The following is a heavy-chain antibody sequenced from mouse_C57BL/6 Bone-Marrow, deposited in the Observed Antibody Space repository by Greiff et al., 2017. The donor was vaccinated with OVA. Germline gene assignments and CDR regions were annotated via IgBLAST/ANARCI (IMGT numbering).Heavy chain of an antibody. Sequence: VQLQQSGAELVRPGASVKLSCKASGYTFTDYYINWVKQRPGQGLEWIARIYPGSGNTYYNEKFKGKATLTAEKSSSTAYMQLSSLTSEDSAVYFFARDYGSSYSAWFAYWGQGTLVTVSA. CDR2: IYPGSGNT. CDR3: ARDYGSSYSAWFAY. J-gene: IGHJ3*01. V-gene: IGHV1-76*01. D-gene: IGHD1-1*01. CDR1: GYTFTDYY.